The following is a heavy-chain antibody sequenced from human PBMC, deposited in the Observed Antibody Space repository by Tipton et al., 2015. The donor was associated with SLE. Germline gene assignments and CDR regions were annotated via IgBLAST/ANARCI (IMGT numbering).Heavy chain of an antibody. CDR3: VRDREDHGNYPTVYYRYYMDV. V-gene: IGHV4-61*02. D-gene: IGHD4-11*01. Sequence: TLSLTCSVSGGSMTRGSYYWSWIRQPAGKGLEWIGRVFAGVTTNYNPSLRSRATISVDTSKNQFSLRLNSVTAADTAVYYCVRDREDHGNYPTVYYRYYMDVWGKGITVTVSS. CDR2: VFAGVTT. J-gene: IGHJ6*03. CDR1: GGSMTRGSYY.